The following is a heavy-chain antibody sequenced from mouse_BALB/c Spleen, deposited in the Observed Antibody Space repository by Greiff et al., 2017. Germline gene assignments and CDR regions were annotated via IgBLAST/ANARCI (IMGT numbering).Heavy chain of an antibody. CDR3: TVAGTTWFAY. D-gene: IGHD4-1*01. V-gene: IGHV1-15*01. Sequence: VQGVESGAELVRPGASVTLSCKASGYTFTDYEMHWVKQTPVHGLEWIGAIDPETGGTAYNQKFKGKATLTADKSSSTAYMELRSLTSEDSAVYYCTVAGTTWFAYWGQGTLVTVSA. CDR1: GYTFTDYE. J-gene: IGHJ3*01. CDR2: IDPETGGT.